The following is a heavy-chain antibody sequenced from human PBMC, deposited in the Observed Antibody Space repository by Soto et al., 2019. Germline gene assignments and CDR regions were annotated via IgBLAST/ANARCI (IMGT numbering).Heavy chain of an antibody. J-gene: IGHJ4*02. Sequence: ASVKVSCKASGYTFTDYYMHWVRQAPGQGLEWMGWINPTSGGTSYAQNFQGRVTMTRDASISTAYMELSRLSSDDTAVYYCSRASAVAGGSSNSLPNDYWGQGTLVTVSS. CDR2: INPTSGGT. CDR3: SRASAVAGGSSNSLPNDY. CDR1: GYTFTDYY. V-gene: IGHV1-2*02. D-gene: IGHD6-19*01.